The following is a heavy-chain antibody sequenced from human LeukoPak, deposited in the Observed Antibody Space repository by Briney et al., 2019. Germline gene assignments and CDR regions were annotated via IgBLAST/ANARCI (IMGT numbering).Heavy chain of an antibody. Sequence: GASVKVSCKASGGTFSSYAISWVRQAPGQGLEWMGGIIPILGTANYAQKFQGRVTITTDESTSTAYMELSSPRSEDTAVYYCARDGYWDRRSMDVWGKGTTVTVSS. J-gene: IGHJ6*03. CDR1: GGTFSSYA. D-gene: IGHD6-25*01. CDR2: IIPILGTA. V-gene: IGHV1-69*05. CDR3: ARDGYWDRRSMDV.